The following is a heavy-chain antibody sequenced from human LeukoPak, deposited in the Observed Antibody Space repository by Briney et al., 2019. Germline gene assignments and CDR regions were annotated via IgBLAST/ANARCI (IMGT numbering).Heavy chain of an antibody. CDR2: ISSSSSYI. Sequence: PGGSLRLSCAASGFTFSSYSMNWVRQAPGKGLEWVSSISSSSSYIYYADSVKGRFTISRDNAKNSLYLQMNSPRAEDTAVYYCARERAYTIFGVVTQDAFDIWGQGTMVTVSS. V-gene: IGHV3-21*01. J-gene: IGHJ3*02. CDR1: GFTFSSYS. D-gene: IGHD3-3*01. CDR3: ARERAYTIFGVVTQDAFDI.